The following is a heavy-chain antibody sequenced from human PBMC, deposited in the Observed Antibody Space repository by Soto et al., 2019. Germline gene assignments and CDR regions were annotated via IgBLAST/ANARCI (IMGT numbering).Heavy chain of an antibody. CDR2: IIPIFGTA. Sequence: QVQLVQSGAEVKKPGSSVKVSCKASGGTFSSYAISWVRQAPGQGLEWMGGIIPIFGTANYAQKFQGRVTITADESTSTAYMELSSLRSEDTAVYYCAXXXGXXXXXXXEEDYWGQGTLVTISS. V-gene: IGHV1-69*12. CDR3: AXXXGXXXXXXXEEDY. CDR1: GGTFSSYA. J-gene: IGHJ4*02.